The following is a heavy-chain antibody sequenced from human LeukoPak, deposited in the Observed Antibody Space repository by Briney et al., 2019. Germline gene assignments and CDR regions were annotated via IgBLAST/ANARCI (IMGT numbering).Heavy chain of an antibody. CDR3: ARSDQSAAIDY. CDR1: AFTFSSYE. J-gene: IGHJ4*02. Sequence: GGSLRLSCAASAFTFSSYEMNWVRQAPGKGLEWVSYISSSGSTIYYADSVKGRFTISRDNAKNSLYPQMNSLRAEDTAVYYCARSDQSAAIDYWGQGTLVTVSS. D-gene: IGHD6-13*01. V-gene: IGHV3-48*03. CDR2: ISSSGSTI.